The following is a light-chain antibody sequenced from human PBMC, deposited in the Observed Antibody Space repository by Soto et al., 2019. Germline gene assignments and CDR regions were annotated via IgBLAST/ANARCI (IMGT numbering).Light chain of an antibody. J-gene: IGKJ1*01. CDR1: QSIGTY. Sequence: EIVLTQSPATLSLSPGERATLSCRASQSIGTYLAWYQQKPGQAPRLLIHDASNRATGIPARFSGSGSGTDFTLTISSLEPEDFAVYYCQQRSNWPPTWTFGQGTKVDIK. V-gene: IGKV3-11*01. CDR2: DAS. CDR3: QQRSNWPPTWT.